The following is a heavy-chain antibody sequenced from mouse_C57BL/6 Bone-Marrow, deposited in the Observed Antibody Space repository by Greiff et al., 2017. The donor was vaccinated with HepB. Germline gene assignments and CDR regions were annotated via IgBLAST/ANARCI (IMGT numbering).Heavy chain of an antibody. CDR3: TTDGSRTYAMDY. V-gene: IGHV14-4*01. CDR1: GFNIKDDY. CDR2: IDPENGDT. J-gene: IGHJ4*01. D-gene: IGHD1-1*01. Sequence: DVKLQESGAELVRPGASVKLSCTASGFNIKDDYMHWVKQRPEQGLEWIGWIDPENGDTEYASKFQGKATITADTSSNTAYLQLSSLTSEDTAVYYCTTDGSRTYAMDYWGQGTSVTVSS.